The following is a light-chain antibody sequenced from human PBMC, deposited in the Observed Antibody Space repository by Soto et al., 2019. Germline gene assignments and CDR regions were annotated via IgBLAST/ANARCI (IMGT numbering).Light chain of an antibody. CDR1: QSLPTKA. CDR2: GAS. Sequence: EIVLTQSPGTLSLSPGERVTLSCRASQSLPTKALAWYQQKPGQTPRLLINGASTRDTAIPDRFNGSGSGTDFTLTISRVEPEDFAVYYCQQYGDLPLSFGPGTKVDIK. J-gene: IGKJ3*01. CDR3: QQYGDLPLS. V-gene: IGKV3-20*01.